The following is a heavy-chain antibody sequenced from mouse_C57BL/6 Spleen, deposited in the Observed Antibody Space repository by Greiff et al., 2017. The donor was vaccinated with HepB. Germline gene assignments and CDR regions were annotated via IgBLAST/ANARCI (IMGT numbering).Heavy chain of an antibody. J-gene: IGHJ1*03. V-gene: IGHV5-6*01. CDR1: GFTFSSYG. CDR3: ARQSVGYWYFDV. Sequence: EVQGVESGGDLVKPGGSLKLSCAASGFTFSSYGMSWVRQTPDKRLEWVATISSGGSYTYYPDSVKGRFTISRDNAKNTLYLQMSSLKSEDTAMYYWARQSVGYWYFDVWGTGTTVTVSS. CDR2: ISSGGSYT.